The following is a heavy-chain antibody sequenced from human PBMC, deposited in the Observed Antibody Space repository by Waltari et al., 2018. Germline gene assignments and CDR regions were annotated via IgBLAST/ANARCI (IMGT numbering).Heavy chain of an antibody. Sequence: QVQLQESGPGLVKPSETLSLTCAVSGYSISSGYYWGWIRQPPGKGLEWIGSIYHSGSTYYNPSLKSRGTISVDTSKNQFSLKLSSVTAADTAVYYCAGSITSFGVVTDTLFDYWGQGTLVTVSS. CDR3: AGSITSFGVVTDTLFDY. D-gene: IGHD3-3*01. J-gene: IGHJ4*02. CDR1: GYSISSGYY. V-gene: IGHV4-38-2*01. CDR2: IYHSGST.